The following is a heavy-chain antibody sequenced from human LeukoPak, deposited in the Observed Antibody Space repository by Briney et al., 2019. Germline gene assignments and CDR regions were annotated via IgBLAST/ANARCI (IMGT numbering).Heavy chain of an antibody. D-gene: IGHD4-11*01. V-gene: IGHV3-23*01. J-gene: IGHJ4*02. CDR2: ISGSGGST. CDR3: AKAMTTVTTGLFDY. Sequence: GGSLRLSCAASGFTFSSYAMSWVRQDPAKGLELVSAISGSGGSTYYADSVKGRFTISRDNSKNTLYLQMNSLRAEDTAVYYCAKAMTTVTTGLFDYWGQGTLVTVSS. CDR1: GFTFSSYA.